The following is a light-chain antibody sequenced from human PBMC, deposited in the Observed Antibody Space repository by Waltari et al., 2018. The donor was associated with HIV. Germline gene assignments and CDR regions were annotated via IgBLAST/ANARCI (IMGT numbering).Light chain of an antibody. V-gene: IGLV1-40*01. CDR2: DNT. J-gene: IGLJ3*02. Sequence: QSVLTQPPSVSGAPGQRVTISCSGSGSNLGAGYDVHSYQPLPGSAPQLLIYDNTKRPSGVPDRFSGSKSGTSASLAITGLQAEDEADYYCQSYDSSLRGVFGGGAKLTVL. CDR1: GSNLGAGYD. CDR3: QSYDSSLRGV.